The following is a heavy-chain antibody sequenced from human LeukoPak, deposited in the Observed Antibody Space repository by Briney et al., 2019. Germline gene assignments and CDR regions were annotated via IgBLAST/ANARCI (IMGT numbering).Heavy chain of an antibody. V-gene: IGHV3-33*01. CDR1: GFTFSSYG. Sequence: PGRSLRLSCAASGFTFSSYGMHWVRQAPGKGLGWVAVILYDGSIQNTADSVRGRFIISRDNSKNTVFLQMSSLTTDDTAVYYCARGAILGAFNLMDYWGQGTLVTVSS. J-gene: IGHJ4*02. CDR2: ILYDGSIQ. CDR3: ARGAILGAFNLMDY. D-gene: IGHD1-26*01.